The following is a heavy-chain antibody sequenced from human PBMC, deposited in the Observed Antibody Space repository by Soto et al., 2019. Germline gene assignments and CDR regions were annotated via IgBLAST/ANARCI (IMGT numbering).Heavy chain of an antibody. CDR2: IYYSGST. J-gene: IGHJ6*02. V-gene: IGHV4-59*01. CDR3: ARDRGAYGMDV. Sequence: SDTLSLTCPFSGGSISSYYVSWIRPPPGKGLEWIGYIYYSGSTNYNPSLKSRVTISVDTSKNQFSLKLSSVTAADTAVYYCARDRGAYGMDVWGQGTTVTVSS. CDR1: GGSISSYY.